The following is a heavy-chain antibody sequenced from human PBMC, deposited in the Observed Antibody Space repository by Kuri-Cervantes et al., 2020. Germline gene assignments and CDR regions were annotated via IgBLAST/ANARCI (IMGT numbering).Heavy chain of an antibody. CDR3: AREGSGWFDY. D-gene: IGHD6-19*01. Sequence: GGSLRLSCAASGFTFSSYVMSWVRQAPGKGLEWVSVIYSGGSTYYADSVKGRFTISRDNSKNTLYLQMNSLRAEDTAVYYCAREGSGWFDYWGQGTLVTVSS. CDR2: IYSGGST. V-gene: IGHV3-53*01. CDR1: GFTFSSYV. J-gene: IGHJ4*02.